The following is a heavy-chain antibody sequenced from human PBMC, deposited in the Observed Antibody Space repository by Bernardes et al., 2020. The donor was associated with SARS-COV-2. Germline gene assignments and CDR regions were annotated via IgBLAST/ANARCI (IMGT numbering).Heavy chain of an antibody. Sequence: SATLSPTCIVSGGSISRYYWSWIRPPPGKGLEWIGYIYYSGSTNYNPSLKSRVTISVDTSKNQFSLKLSSVTAADTAVYYCARVRRNITIFGVVIIDAFDIWGQGTMVTVSS. J-gene: IGHJ3*02. CDR2: IYYSGST. CDR1: GGSISRYY. CDR3: ARVRRNITIFGVVIIDAFDI. D-gene: IGHD3-3*01. V-gene: IGHV4-59*01.